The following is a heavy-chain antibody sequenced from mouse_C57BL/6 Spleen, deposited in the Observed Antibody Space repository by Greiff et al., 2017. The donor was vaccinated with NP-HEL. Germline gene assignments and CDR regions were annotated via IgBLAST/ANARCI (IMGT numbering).Heavy chain of an antibody. Sequence: EVQLQQSGAELVRPGASVKLSCTASGFNIKDDYMHWVKQRPEQGLEWIGWIDPENGDTEYASKFQGKATITADTSSNTAYPQLSSLTSEDTAVYYCISTVVANDAMDYWGQGTSVTVSS. CDR2: IDPENGDT. CDR1: GFNIKDDY. V-gene: IGHV14-4*01. J-gene: IGHJ4*01. CDR3: ISTVVANDAMDY. D-gene: IGHD1-1*01.